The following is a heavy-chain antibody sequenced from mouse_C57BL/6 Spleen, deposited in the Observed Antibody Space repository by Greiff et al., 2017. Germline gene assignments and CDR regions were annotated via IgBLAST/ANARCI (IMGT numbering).Heavy chain of an antibody. Sequence: VQLQQSGPELVKPGASVKLSCKASGYSFTSYYIHWVKQRPGQGLEWIGWIYPGSGNTKYNEKFKGKATLTADTSSSTAYMQLSSLASEDSAVYDCARASYGGSYDYAMDYWGQGTSVTVSS. CDR2: IYPGSGNT. CDR1: GYSFTSYY. J-gene: IGHJ4*01. V-gene: IGHV1-66*01. CDR3: ARASYGGSYDYAMDY. D-gene: IGHD1-1*01.